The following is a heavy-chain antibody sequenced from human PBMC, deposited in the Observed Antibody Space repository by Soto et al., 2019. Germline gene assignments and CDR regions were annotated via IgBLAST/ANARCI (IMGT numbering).Heavy chain of an antibody. CDR1: GGSINNNY. CDR3: ARVPGR. CDR2: IYYSGTT. V-gene: IGHV4-59*12. Sequence: SETLSLTCTVAGGSINNNYWCWIRQPPGKGLEWIGYIYYSGTTNYNPSLKSRVTISVDMSKNQFSLKLSSVTAADTAVYYCARVPGRWGQGTLVTVSS. D-gene: IGHD2-2*01. J-gene: IGHJ4*02.